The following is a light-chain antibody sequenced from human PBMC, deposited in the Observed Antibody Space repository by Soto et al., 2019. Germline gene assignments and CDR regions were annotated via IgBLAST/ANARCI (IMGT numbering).Light chain of an antibody. Sequence: ILFTQSPGTLSLSPGERATLSCRASLTGNNNYLAWYQHKSGQAPTLLIYGVYTRATGIPDRFTGSGSGTEFTLTITRLEPEDSAVYFCQHYGYSRWTFGQGTKVEI. V-gene: IGKV3-20*01. CDR2: GVY. CDR3: QHYGYSRWT. J-gene: IGKJ1*01. CDR1: LTGNNNY.